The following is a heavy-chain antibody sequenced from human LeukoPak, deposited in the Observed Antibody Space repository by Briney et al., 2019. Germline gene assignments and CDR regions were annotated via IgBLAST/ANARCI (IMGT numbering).Heavy chain of an antibody. Sequence: ASVKVSCKASGYTFTGYYMHWVRQAPGQGLEWMGWINPNSGGTNYAQKSQGRVTMTRDTSISTAYMELSRLRSDDTAVYYCAREYCSTTRCYMADYWGQGTLVTVSS. CDR3: AREYCSTTRCYMADY. CDR1: GYTFTGYY. J-gene: IGHJ4*02. D-gene: IGHD2-2*01. V-gene: IGHV1-2*02. CDR2: INPNSGGT.